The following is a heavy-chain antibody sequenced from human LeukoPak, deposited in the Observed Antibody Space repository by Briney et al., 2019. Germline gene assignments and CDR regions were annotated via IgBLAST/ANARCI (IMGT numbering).Heavy chain of an antibody. J-gene: IGHJ4*02. CDR3: AMSRGVGATLPYYFDY. D-gene: IGHD1-26*01. V-gene: IGHV3-20*04. CDR2: INWNGGST. Sequence: GGSLRLSWAASGFTFDAYGMRWVRQAPGKGLEWVSAINWNGGSTGYADSVKGRFTISRDNAKNSLYLQMNSLRAEDTALYYCAMSRGVGATLPYYFDYWGQGTLVTVSS. CDR1: GFTFDAYG.